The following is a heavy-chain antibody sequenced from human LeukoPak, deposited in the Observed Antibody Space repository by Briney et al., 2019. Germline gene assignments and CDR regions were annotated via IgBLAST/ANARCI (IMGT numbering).Heavy chain of an antibody. CDR2: ISGSGGTT. J-gene: IGHJ4*02. V-gene: IGHV3-23*01. CDR1: GFTFNNYA. D-gene: IGHD2-2*01. CDR3: AKAIVAGAPGRFDY. Sequence: GGSLRLSCVASGFTFNNYAMNWVRQAPGKGLEWVSGISGSGGTTYYADSVKGRFTISRDNSKNTLYLQINALRPEDTAMYYCAKAIVAGAPGRFDYWGQGTLVTVSS.